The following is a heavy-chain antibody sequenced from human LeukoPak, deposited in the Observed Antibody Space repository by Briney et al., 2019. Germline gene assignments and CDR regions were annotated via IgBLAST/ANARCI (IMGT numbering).Heavy chain of an antibody. V-gene: IGHV1-8*01. D-gene: IGHD1-14*01. CDR3: ARNRETDAFDV. CDR1: GYTFTTYD. Sequence: ASVEVSCKPSGYTFTTYDINWVRQATGQGLEWIGWINPNSGNTDRAQKFQGRVTMTTNTSIGTVYMELSSLRSEDTAVYFCARNRETDAFDVWGQGTMVTVSS. J-gene: IGHJ3*01. CDR2: INPNSGNT.